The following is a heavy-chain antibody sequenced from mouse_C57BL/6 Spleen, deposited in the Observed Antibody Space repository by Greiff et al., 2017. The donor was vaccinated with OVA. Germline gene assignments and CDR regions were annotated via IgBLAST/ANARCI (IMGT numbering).Heavy chain of an antibody. CDR3: ARDSSGYYAMDY. CDR1: GYTFTDYN. CDR2: INPNNGGT. J-gene: IGHJ4*01. V-gene: IGHV1-18*01. Sequence: VHVKQSGPELVKPGASVKIPCKASGYTFTDYNMDWVKQSHGKSLEWIGDINPNNGGTIYNQKFKGKATLTVDKSSSTAYMELRSLTSEDTAVYYCARDSSGYYAMDYWGQGTSVTVSS. D-gene: IGHD3-2*02.